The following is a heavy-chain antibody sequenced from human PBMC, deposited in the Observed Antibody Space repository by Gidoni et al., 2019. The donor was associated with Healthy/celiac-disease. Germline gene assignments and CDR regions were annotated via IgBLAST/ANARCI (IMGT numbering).Heavy chain of an antibody. Sequence: QVQLVQSGAEVKKPGSSVTVSCKASGGTFSSYAISWVRQAPGQGLEWMGGSIPIFGTANYAQKFQGRVTITADESTSTAYMELSSLRSEDTAVYYCARVRYSSSWFFDYWGQGTLVTVSS. CDR3: ARVRYSSSWFFDY. D-gene: IGHD6-13*01. V-gene: IGHV1-69*01. CDR1: GGTFSSYA. CDR2: SIPIFGTA. J-gene: IGHJ4*02.